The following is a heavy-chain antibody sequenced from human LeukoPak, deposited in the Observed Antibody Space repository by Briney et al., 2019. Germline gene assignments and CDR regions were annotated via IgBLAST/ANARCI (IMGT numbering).Heavy chain of an antibody. J-gene: IGHJ4*02. V-gene: IGHV4-59*12. CDR2: IYYSGST. Sequence: SETLSLTCTVSGGSISTYYWNWIRQPPGKGLEWIGYIYYSGSTYYNPSLKSRVTISVDTSKNQFSLKLSSVTAADTAVYYCARALVGASEIDYWGQGTLVTVSS. D-gene: IGHD1-26*01. CDR1: GGSISTYY. CDR3: ARALVGASEIDY.